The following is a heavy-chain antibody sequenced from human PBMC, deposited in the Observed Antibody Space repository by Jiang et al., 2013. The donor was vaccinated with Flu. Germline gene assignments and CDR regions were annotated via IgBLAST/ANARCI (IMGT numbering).Heavy chain of an antibody. Sequence: GPGLVKPSQTLSLTCTVSGGSISSGDYYWSWIRQPPGKGLEWIGYIYYSGSTYYNPSLKSRVTISVDTSKNQFSLKLSSVTAADTAVYYCARDRDIVVVPAAKSYYYYGMDVWGQGPRSPSP. V-gene: IGHV4-30-4*01. CDR2: IYYSGST. D-gene: IGHD2-2*01. CDR1: GGSISSGDYY. J-gene: IGHJ6*02. CDR3: ARDRDIVVVPAAKSYYYYGMDV.